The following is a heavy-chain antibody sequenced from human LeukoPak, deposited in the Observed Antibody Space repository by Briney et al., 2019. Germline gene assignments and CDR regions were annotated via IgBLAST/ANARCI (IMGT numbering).Heavy chain of an antibody. J-gene: IGHJ3*02. D-gene: IGHD1-1*01. CDR1: GDSVSSNSAA. V-gene: IGHV6-1*01. Sequence: SQTLSLTSAISGDSVSSNSAAWNWIRQSPSRGLEWLGRTYFRSKWYNDYAVSVKSRIIINADTSKNHFSLQLNSVTPEDTAVYFCARNGIGTTYDAFGIWGQGTMVTVSS. CDR2: TYFRSKWYN. CDR3: ARNGIGTTYDAFGI.